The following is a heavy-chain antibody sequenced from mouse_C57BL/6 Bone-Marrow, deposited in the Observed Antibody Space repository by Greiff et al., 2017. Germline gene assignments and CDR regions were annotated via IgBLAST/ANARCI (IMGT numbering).Heavy chain of an antibody. D-gene: IGHD2-5*01. Sequence: QVQLQQPGAELVKPGASVKMSCKASGYTFTSYWITWVKQRPGQGLEWIGDIYPGSGSTNYNEKFKSKATLTVDTSSSTAYMQLSSLTSEDSAVYYCARGDYSNHVGYAMDYWGQGTSVTVSS. J-gene: IGHJ4*01. CDR2: IYPGSGST. V-gene: IGHV1-55*01. CDR3: ARGDYSNHVGYAMDY. CDR1: GYTFTSYW.